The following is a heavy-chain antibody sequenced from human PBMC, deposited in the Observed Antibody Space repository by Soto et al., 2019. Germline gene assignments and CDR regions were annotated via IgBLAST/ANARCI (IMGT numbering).Heavy chain of an antibody. CDR3: ARVYYDILTGLKSSHYGMDV. Sequence: GGSLRLSCAASGFTFSSYAMHWVRQAPGKGLEWVAVISYDGSNKYYADSVKGRFTISRDNSKNTLYLQMNSLRAEDTAVYYCARVYYDILTGLKSSHYGMDVWGQGTTVTVPS. V-gene: IGHV3-30-3*01. CDR2: ISYDGSNK. D-gene: IGHD3-9*01. J-gene: IGHJ6*02. CDR1: GFTFSSYA.